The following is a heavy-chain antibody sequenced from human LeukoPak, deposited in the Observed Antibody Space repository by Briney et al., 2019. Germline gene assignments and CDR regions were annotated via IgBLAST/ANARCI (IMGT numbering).Heavy chain of an antibody. D-gene: IGHD2-21*01. CDR3: ARQGRNSEDAFDI. J-gene: IGHJ3*02. V-gene: IGHV4-30-4*01. CDR1: GGSISSGDYY. CDR2: IYYSGST. Sequence: SQTLSLTCTVSGGSISSGDYYWSWIRQPPGKGLEWIGYIYYSGSTYYNPSLKSRVTISVDTSKNQFSLKLSSVTAADTAVYYCARQGRNSEDAFDIWGQGTMVTVSS.